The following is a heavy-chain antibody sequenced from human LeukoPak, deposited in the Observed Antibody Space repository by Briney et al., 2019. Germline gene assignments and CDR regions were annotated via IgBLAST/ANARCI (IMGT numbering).Heavy chain of an antibody. Sequence: PGGSLRLSCAASGFTFSSYWMSWVRQAPGKGLEWVANIKQDGSEKYYVDSVKGRFTISRDNAKNSLYLQMNSLRAEDTAVYYCARDGNIVVVPAAIDYYYYMDVWGKGTTVTVSS. CDR3: ARDGNIVVVPAAIDYYYYMDV. CDR1: GFTFSSYW. CDR2: IKQDGSEK. V-gene: IGHV3-7*01. J-gene: IGHJ6*03. D-gene: IGHD2-2*02.